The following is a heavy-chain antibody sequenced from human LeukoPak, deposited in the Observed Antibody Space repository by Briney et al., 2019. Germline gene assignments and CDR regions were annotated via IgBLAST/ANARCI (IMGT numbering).Heavy chain of an antibody. CDR1: GFTVSSNY. CDR2: IYIGGST. D-gene: IGHD3-22*01. V-gene: IGHV3-53*01. CDR3: ASLAGDRSGYYLDAFDI. J-gene: IGHJ3*02. Sequence: PGGSLRLSCAASGFTVSSNYMSWVRQAPGKGLEWVSVIYIGGSTYYAASVKARLTISRENSKNTLYLKMNSLRAEDTAVYYCASLAGDRSGYYLDAFDIWGQGTMVTVSS.